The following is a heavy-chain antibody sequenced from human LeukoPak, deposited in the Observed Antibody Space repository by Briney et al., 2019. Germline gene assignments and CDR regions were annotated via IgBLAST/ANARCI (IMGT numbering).Heavy chain of an antibody. V-gene: IGHV3-21*01. CDR3: AKDWAQWLVGYYYYMDV. Sequence: PGGSLRLSCAASGFTFSSYSMNWVRQAPGKGLEWVSSISSSSSYIYYADSVKGRFTISRDNAKNSLYLQMNSLRAEDTAVYYCAKDWAQWLVGYYYYMDVWGKGTTVTVSS. J-gene: IGHJ6*03. D-gene: IGHD6-19*01. CDR2: ISSSSSYI. CDR1: GFTFSSYS.